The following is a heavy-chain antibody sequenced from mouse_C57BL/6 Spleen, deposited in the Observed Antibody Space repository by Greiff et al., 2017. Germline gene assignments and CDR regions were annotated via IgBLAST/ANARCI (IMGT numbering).Heavy chain of an antibody. D-gene: IGHD6-5*01. CDR3: ARSAYIQGYFDV. CDR1: GYAFSSYW. J-gene: IGHJ1*03. Sequence: QVQLQQSGAELVKPGASVKISCKASGYAFSSYWMNWVKQRPGKGLEWIGQIYPGDGDTNYNGKFKGKATLTADKSSSTAYMQLSSLTSEDSAVYFCARSAYIQGYFDVWGTGTTVTVSS. CDR2: IYPGDGDT. V-gene: IGHV1-80*01.